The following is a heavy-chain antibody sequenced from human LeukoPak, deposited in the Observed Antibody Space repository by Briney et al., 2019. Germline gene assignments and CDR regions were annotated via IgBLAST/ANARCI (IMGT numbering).Heavy chain of an antibody. CDR3: AREGGIAARPMDY. CDR1: RYTLTSYS. V-gene: IGHV1-46*01. J-gene: IGHJ4*02. Sequence: ASVQVSCQASRYTLTSYSIHRVRQAPGHALEWLGIITPRGGSTSYAQKFQGGVTMTRDTSTSTVYMELSSLRSEDTAVYYCAREGGIAARPMDYWGQGTLVTVSS. CDR2: ITPRGGST. D-gene: IGHD6-6*01.